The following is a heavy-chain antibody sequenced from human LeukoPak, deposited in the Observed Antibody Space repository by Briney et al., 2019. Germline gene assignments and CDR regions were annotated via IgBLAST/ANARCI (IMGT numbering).Heavy chain of an antibody. J-gene: IGHJ4*02. CDR2: ISGSGGST. D-gene: IGHD3-16*02. CDR3: AKALRLGELSFSY. CDR1: GLTFRSYA. V-gene: IGHV3-23*01. Sequence: GGSLKLSGEASGLTFRSYAMSWARQAQGKGLEGVSAISGSGGSTYYADSVKGRFTISRDNSKNTLYLQMNSLRAEDTAVYYCAKALRLGELSFSYWGQGTLVTVSS.